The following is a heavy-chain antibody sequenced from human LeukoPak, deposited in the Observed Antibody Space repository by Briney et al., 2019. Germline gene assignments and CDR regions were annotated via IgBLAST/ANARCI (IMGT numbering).Heavy chain of an antibody. CDR2: INHSGST. V-gene: IGHV4-34*01. Sequence: SETLSLTCAVYGGSFSGYDWSWIRQPPGKGLEWIGEINHSGSTSYNPSLKRRVTISVDTSKNQFSLKLSSVTAADTAVYYCASGPPDTAMVHSRNGLGYSYGMDVWGQGTTVTVSS. J-gene: IGHJ6*02. D-gene: IGHD5-18*01. CDR3: ASGPPDTAMVHSRNGLGYSYGMDV. CDR1: GGSFSGYD.